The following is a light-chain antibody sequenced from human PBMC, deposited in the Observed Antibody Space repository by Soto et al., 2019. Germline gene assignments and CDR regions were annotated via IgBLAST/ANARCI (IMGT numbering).Light chain of an antibody. J-gene: IGKJ4*01. V-gene: IGKV2-28*01. CDR1: QSLLHSNGYNY. Sequence: DIVMTQSPLSLPVTPGEPASISCRSSQSLLHSNGYNYLDWYLQKPGQSPQLLIYAASSLQSGVPSRFSGSGSGTDFTLTISSLQPEDFATYYCQQSYSTPLLTFGGGTKVDIK. CDR2: AAS. CDR3: QQSYSTPLLT.